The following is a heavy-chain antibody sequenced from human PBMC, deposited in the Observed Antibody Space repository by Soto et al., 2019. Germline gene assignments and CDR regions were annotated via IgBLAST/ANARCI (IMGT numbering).Heavy chain of an antibody. D-gene: IGHD2-2*01. Sequence: GGSLRLSCAASGFTVSSNYMSWVRQAPGKGLEWVSVIYSGGSTYYADSVKGRFTISRDNSKNTLYLQMNSLRAEDTAVYYCAIGDFWEEYCISTSCGYYYYGMDVWGQGTTVTVSS. CDR1: GFTVSSNY. CDR2: IYSGGST. V-gene: IGHV3-66*01. J-gene: IGHJ6*02. CDR3: AIGDFWEEYCISTSCGYYYYGMDV.